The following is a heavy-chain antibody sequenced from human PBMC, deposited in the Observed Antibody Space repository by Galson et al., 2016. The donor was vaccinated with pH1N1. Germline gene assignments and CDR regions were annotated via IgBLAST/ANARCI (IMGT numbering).Heavy chain of an antibody. CDR2: VSYDGSNK. CDR3: VRAIEGAALWGFVP. Sequence: SLRLSCAASGVTFSSYGLNWVRQAPGKGLEWVASVSYDGSNKHYRDSVKGRFTISRDNSKNTLSLQMSSLRAEDKAVYYGVRAIEGAALWGFVPWGQGTLVTVSS. D-gene: IGHD1-26*01. J-gene: IGHJ5*02. V-gene: IGHV3-30*03. CDR1: GVTFSSYG.